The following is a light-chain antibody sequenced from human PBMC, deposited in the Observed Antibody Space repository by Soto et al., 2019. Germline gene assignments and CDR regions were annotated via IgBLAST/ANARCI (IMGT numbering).Light chain of an antibody. CDR2: EVT. CDR1: SSDVATYNL. CDR3: CSRV. V-gene: IGLV2-23*02. Sequence: QSVLTQPPSASGSPGQSVTIPCTGTSSDVATYNLVSWYQQRPGTAPQLIIYEVTKRPSGVSTRFSGSQSGNTASLTISGLQADDEADYYCCSRVFGGGTKLTVL. J-gene: IGLJ3*02.